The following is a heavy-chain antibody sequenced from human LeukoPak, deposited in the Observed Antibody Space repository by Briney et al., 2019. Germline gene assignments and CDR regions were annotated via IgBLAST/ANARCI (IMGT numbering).Heavy chain of an antibody. D-gene: IGHD1-26*01. CDR1: GYTFTGYY. Sequence: ASVTVSCKASGYTFTGYYMHWVRQAPGQGLEWMEWINPNSGGTNYAQKLQGRVTMTTDTSTSTAYMELRSLRSDDTAVYYCARDKVGATPLKGMDVWGQGTTVTVSS. CDR2: INPNSGGT. CDR3: ARDKVGATPLKGMDV. J-gene: IGHJ6*02. V-gene: IGHV1-2*02.